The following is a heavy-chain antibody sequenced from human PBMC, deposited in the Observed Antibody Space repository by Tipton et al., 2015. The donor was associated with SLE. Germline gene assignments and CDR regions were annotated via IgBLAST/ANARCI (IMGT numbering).Heavy chain of an antibody. D-gene: IGHD2-21*01. CDR1: GGSISSYY. CDR2: IYHSGST. J-gene: IGHJ3*02. CDR3: ASNVVAGDAFDI. V-gene: IGHV4-59*06. Sequence: TLSLTCTVSGGSISSYYWSWIRQPPGKGLEWIGYIYHSGSTYYNPSLKSRVTISVDTSKNQFSLKLSSVTAADTAVYYCASNVVAGDAFDIWGQGTMVTVSS.